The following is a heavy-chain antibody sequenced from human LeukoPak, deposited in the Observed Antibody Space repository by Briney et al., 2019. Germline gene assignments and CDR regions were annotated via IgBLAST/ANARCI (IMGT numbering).Heavy chain of an antibody. CDR2: ITSSSSPI. J-gene: IGHJ4*02. D-gene: IGHD2-2*01. V-gene: IGHV3-48*01. CDR3: TRDPHALDY. Sequence: GGSLRLSCAASGFIFSSYSMNWVRQAPGKGLEWVSYITSSSSPIYYADSVKGRFTISRDNAESSLYLQMNNLRVEDTAIYYCTRDPHALDYWGQGTLVTVSS. CDR1: GFIFSSYS.